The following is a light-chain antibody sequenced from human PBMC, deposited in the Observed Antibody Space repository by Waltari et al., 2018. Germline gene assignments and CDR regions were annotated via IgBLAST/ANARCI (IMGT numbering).Light chain of an antibody. CDR3: LSRDISSTRF. CDR2: GQD. Sequence: SELTQDPTVSVALGQTVRITCQGDSLRRYSATWYQQRPGQAPVLVFYGQDNRPSGIPDRFSGSTSGDTATLTITGTQAEDEADYYCLSRDISSTRFFGGGTRLTV. CDR1: SLRRYS. V-gene: IGLV3-19*01. J-gene: IGLJ2*01.